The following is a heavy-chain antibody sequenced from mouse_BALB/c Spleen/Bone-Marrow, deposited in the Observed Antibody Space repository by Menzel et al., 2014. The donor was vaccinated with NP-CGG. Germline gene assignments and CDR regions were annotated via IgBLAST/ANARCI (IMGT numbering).Heavy chain of an antibody. CDR2: ISTYSGNT. D-gene: IGHD1-1*01. J-gene: IGHJ2*01. CDR3: ARNFYGSAYFDF. CDR1: GYKFTDYA. Sequence: VYVKQSAPELVRPGVSVKISCKGSGYKFTDYAMHWVKQSHAKSLEWIGLISTYSGNTHYNQKFKGKATMTVDKSSSTAYMELARLTSEDSAIYYCARNFYGSAYFDFWGQGSTLTVSS. V-gene: IGHV1S137*01.